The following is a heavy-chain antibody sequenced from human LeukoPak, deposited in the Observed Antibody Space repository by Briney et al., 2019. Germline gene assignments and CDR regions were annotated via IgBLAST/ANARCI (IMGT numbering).Heavy chain of an antibody. V-gene: IGHV3-21*01. J-gene: IGHJ3*02. CDR2: ISSSSSYI. Sequence: GGSLRLSCAASGFTFSSYSMNWVRQAPGKGLEWVSSISSSSSYIYYADSVKGRFTISRDNAKNSLYLQMNSLRAEDTAVYYCARVMPDYYYGSGSYGAFDIWGQGTMVTVSS. CDR3: ARVMPDYYYGSGSYGAFDI. CDR1: GFTFSSYS. D-gene: IGHD3-10*01.